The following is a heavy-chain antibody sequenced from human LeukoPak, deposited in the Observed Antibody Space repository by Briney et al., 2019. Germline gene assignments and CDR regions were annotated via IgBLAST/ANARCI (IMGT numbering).Heavy chain of an antibody. CDR2: IYYTGRT. Sequence: PSETLSLTCNVSGGSITSYYWSWIRQPPGKGLEWIGDIYYTGRTDYNPSHKSRVTISVDTSRSQFSLKLSSVTTADTAVYYCARAPPRGVGPTHFDYWGQGILVTVSS. CDR1: GGSITSYY. CDR3: ARAPPRGVGPTHFDY. J-gene: IGHJ4*02. D-gene: IGHD1-26*01. V-gene: IGHV4-59*01.